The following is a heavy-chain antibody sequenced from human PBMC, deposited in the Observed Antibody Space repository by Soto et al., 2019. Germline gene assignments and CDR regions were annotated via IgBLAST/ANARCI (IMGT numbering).Heavy chain of an antibody. D-gene: IGHD3-22*01. CDR3: AKDRVYYDSSGYYYAEYFQH. J-gene: IGHJ1*01. V-gene: IGHV3-48*01. CDR2: ISSSSSTI. Sequence: GGSLRLSCAAPGFTFSSFCMNWVRQGPGEGLECFSYISSSSSTIYYADSVKGRFTISRDNAKNSLYLQMNSLRAEDTAVYYCAKDRVYYDSSGYYYAEYFQHWGQGTLVTVSS. CDR1: GFTFSSFC.